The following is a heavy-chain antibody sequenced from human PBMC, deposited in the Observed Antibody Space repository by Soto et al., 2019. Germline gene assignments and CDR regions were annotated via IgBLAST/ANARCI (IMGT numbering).Heavy chain of an antibody. CDR3: ARFKVGVVPAAIQVEYYYYGMDV. J-gene: IGHJ6*02. CDR1: GGTFSSYA. D-gene: IGHD2-2*01. V-gene: IGHV1-69*13. Sequence: SVKVSCKASGGTFSSYAISWVRQAPGQGLEWMRGIIPIFGTANYAQKFQGRVTITADESTSTAYMELSSLRSEDTAVYYCARFKVGVVPAAIQVEYYYYGMDVWGQGTTVTVSS. CDR2: IIPIFGTA.